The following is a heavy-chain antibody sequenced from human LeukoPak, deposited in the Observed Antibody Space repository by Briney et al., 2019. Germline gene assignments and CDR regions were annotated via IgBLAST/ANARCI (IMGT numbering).Heavy chain of an antibody. Sequence: GGSLRLSCAASGFTFSSYEMNWVRQAPGKGLEWVSYISSSGSTIYYADSVKGRFTISRDNAKNSLYLQVNSLRAEDTAVYYCARLRLRINWFDPWGQGTLVTVSS. CDR2: ISSSGSTI. J-gene: IGHJ5*02. V-gene: IGHV3-48*03. CDR3: ARLRLRINWFDP. CDR1: GFTFSSYE. D-gene: IGHD1-14*01.